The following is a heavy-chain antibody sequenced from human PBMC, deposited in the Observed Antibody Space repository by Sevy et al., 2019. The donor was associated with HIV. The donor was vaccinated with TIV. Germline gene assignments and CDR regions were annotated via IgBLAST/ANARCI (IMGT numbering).Heavy chain of an antibody. CDR1: GFTFSSYW. CDR3: ARVDRGRYFDWLSFNYYYGMDV. J-gene: IGHJ6*02. V-gene: IGHV3-7*01. Sequence: GGSLRLSCAASGFTFSSYWMSWVRQAPGKGLEWVANIKQDGSEKYYVDSVKGRFTISRDNAKNSLYLQMNSLRAEDTAVYYCARVDRGRYFDWLSFNYYYGMDVWGQGTTVTVSS. D-gene: IGHD3-9*01. CDR2: IKQDGSEK.